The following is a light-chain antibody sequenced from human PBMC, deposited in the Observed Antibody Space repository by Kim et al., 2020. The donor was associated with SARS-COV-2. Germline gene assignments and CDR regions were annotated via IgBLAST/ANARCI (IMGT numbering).Light chain of an antibody. J-gene: IGKJ1*01. CDR3: QKYNSAPWT. V-gene: IGKV1-27*01. CDR1: QGISNS. CDR2: GAS. Sequence: DIQMAQSPSSLSASVGDRVTITCRASQGISNSLAWDRQKPGKVPMLLIYGASTLQSGVPSRFSGSGSGTDFTLTLSSLQPEDAATYYCQKYNSAPWTFGQGTKVDIK.